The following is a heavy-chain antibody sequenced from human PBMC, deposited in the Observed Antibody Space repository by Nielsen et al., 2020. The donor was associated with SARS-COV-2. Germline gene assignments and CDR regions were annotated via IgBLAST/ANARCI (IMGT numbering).Heavy chain of an antibody. J-gene: IGHJ4*02. Sequence: GESLKISCSASGFIFSDFGMHWVRQAPGMGLEWVAVIWYDGTNTFYADSVKGRFTISRDDSENMLYLQMHSLRVEDTAVYYCARDPGHCMGDSCYSGDYWGQGTLVTVSS. D-gene: IGHD2-15*01. CDR1: GFIFSDFG. CDR3: ARDPGHCMGDSCYSGDY. CDR2: IWYDGTNT. V-gene: IGHV3-33*01.